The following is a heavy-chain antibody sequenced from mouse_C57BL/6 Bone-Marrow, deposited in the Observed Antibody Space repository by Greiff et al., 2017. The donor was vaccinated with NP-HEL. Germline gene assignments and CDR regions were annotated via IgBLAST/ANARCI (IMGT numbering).Heavy chain of an antibody. J-gene: IGHJ3*01. D-gene: IGHD2-1*01. CDR3: ARWDGNYGFAY. CDR2: IYPGDGDT. CDR1: GYAFSSSW. Sequence: VQLQQSGPELVKPGASVKISCKASGYAFSSSWMNWVKQRPGKGLEWIGRIYPGDGDTNYNGKFKGKATLTAAKSSSTAYMQLSSLTSEDSAVYFCARWDGNYGFAYWGQGTLVTVSA. V-gene: IGHV1-82*01.